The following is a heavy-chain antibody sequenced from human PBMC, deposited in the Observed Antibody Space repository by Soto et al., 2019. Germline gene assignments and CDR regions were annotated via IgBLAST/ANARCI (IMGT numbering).Heavy chain of an antibody. CDR1: GFTFSKYP. J-gene: IGHJ4*02. V-gene: IGHV3-23*01. CDR2: IMGGGGRT. Sequence: EVQLLESGGGLVQAGGYLRLSCAASGFTFSKYPMSWVSQARGKGLESVSVIMGGGGRTYYADSVKGRFTISRDDSKSTVFLQMNSLRADDTATYYCSKWGTSWYFDYRCQGTLVTVTS. D-gene: IGHD6-13*01. CDR3: SKWGTSWYFDY.